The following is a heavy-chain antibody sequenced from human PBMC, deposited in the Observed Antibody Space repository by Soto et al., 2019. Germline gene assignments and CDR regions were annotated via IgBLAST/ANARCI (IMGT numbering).Heavy chain of an antibody. Sequence: GESLKISCDASGYTFTNFWISWVRQLPGKGLEWMGRIDPSDSFTNYSPSFQGHVTISTDESFSTAYLQWSSLKVSDSAMYYCERNHVRRGIIDYWGQGALVTVSS. CDR2: IDPSDSFT. CDR1: GYTFTNFW. D-gene: IGHD3-10*01. V-gene: IGHV5-10-1*01. CDR3: ERNHVRRGIIDY. J-gene: IGHJ4*02.